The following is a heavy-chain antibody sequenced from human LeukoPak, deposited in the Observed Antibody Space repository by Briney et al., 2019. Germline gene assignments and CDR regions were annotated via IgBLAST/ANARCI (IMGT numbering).Heavy chain of an antibody. D-gene: IGHD2-2*01. J-gene: IGHJ6*02. Sequence: VSVKVSCKASGYTFTSYGISWVRQAPGQGLEWMGWISAYNGNTNYAQKLQGRVTMTTDTSTSTAYMELRSLRSDDTAVYYCARPVEGYQLPGMDVWGQGTTVTVSS. CDR3: ARPVEGYQLPGMDV. CDR1: GYTFTSYG. CDR2: ISAYNGNT. V-gene: IGHV1-18*01.